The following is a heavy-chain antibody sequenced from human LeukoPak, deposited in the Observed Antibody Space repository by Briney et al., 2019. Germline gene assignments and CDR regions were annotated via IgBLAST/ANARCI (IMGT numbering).Heavy chain of an antibody. Sequence: ASVKVSCKASGYTFTGYYMHWVRQAPGQGLEWMGWINPNSGGTNYAQKFQGRVTTTRDTSISTAYMELSRLRSDDTAVYYCVTYYDFWSGYPPPFDYWGQGTLVTVSS. CDR2: INPNSGGT. CDR3: VTYYDFWSGYPPPFDY. J-gene: IGHJ4*02. D-gene: IGHD3-3*01. CDR1: GYTFTGYY. V-gene: IGHV1-2*02.